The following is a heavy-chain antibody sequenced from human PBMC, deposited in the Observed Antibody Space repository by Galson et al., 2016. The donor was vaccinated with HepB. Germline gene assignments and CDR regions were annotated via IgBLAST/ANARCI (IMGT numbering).Heavy chain of an antibody. CDR1: GFTFSSYS. CDR3: ARDSSSSWYVEYYYYHGMDV. CDR2: ISSSSSYI. Sequence: SLRLSCAVSGFTFSSYSMNWVRQAPGKGLEWVSYISSSSSYIYYADSVKGRFTISRDNAKNSLYLQMNSLRAEDTAVYYCARDSSSSWYVEYYYYHGMDVWGQGTTVTVSS. D-gene: IGHD6-13*01. V-gene: IGHV3-21*01. J-gene: IGHJ6*02.